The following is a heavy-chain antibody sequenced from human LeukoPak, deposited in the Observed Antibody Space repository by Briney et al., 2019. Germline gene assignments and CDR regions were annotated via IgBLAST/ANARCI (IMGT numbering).Heavy chain of an antibody. CDR2: INHDGSEK. CDR1: GFSFRNFW. J-gene: IGHJ6*02. V-gene: IGHV3-7*03. CDR3: ATAYNYGMDI. Sequence: GGSLRLSCAASGFSFRNFWMIWVRQAPGKGLEWVANINHDGSEKYYVDSVKGRFTISRDNAQKSLYLQMNTLRAEDTAVYYCATAYNYGMDIWGQGTAVTVS.